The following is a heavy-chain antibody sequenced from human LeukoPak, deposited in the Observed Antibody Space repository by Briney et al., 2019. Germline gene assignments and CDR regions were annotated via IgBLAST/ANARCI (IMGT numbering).Heavy chain of an antibody. CDR3: VKRGTGDLLGP. CDR2: ISYDGSNK. J-gene: IGHJ5*02. V-gene: IGHV3-30*14. CDR1: GFTFSSYA. Sequence: QPGGSLRLSCAASGFTFSSYALSWVRQAPGKGLEWVAVISYDGSNKYYADSVKGRFTVSRDNSKKTLYLQMNNLRPDDTAVYYCVKRGTGDLLGPWGQGSLVTVSS. D-gene: IGHD7-27*01.